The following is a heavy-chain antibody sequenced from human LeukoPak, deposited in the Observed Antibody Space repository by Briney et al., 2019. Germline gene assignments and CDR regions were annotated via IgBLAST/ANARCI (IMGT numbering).Heavy chain of an antibody. CDR2: ISAYNGNT. CDR1: GYTFTSYG. J-gene: IGHJ4*02. V-gene: IGHV1-18*01. CDR3: ARLDWLLYDFDY. D-gene: IGHD3-9*01. Sequence: ASVKVSCKASGYTFTSYGISWVRQAPGQGLEWMGWISAYNGNTNYAQKIQGRVTMTTVTSTRKADMELRSLRSDDTGVYYCARLDWLLYDFDYWGQGTLVTVSS.